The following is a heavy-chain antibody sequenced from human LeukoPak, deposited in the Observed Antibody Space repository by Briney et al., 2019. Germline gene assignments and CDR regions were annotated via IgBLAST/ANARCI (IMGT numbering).Heavy chain of an antibody. CDR1: GDSISSSLYY. J-gene: IGHJ6*02. CDR2: IYYSGTT. CDR3: ARHSYNYYGLDV. Sequence: SETLSLTCTVSGDSISSSLYYWAWIRQPPGKGLEWIGSIYYSGTTNYNPSLKSRVTMSVDTSNNHLSLRLTSVTAADTALYYRARHSYNYYGLDVWGQGTTITVSS. V-gene: IGHV4-39*01.